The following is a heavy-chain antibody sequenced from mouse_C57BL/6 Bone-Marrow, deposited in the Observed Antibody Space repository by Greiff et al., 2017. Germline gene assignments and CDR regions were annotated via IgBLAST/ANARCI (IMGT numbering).Heavy chain of an antibody. Sequence: EVQLQQSGAELVRPGASVKLSCTASGFNIKDDYMHWVKQRPEQGLEWIGWIDPENGDTEYASKFQGKATITADTSSNTAYLQLSSLTSEDTAVYYCTPDYYGSSYGGFAYWGQGTLVTVS. V-gene: IGHV14-4*01. J-gene: IGHJ3*01. D-gene: IGHD1-1*01. CDR3: TPDYYGSSYGGFAY. CDR2: IDPENGDT. CDR1: GFNIKDDY.